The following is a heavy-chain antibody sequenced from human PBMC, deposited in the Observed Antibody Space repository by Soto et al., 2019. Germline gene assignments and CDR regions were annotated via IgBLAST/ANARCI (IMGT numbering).Heavy chain of an antibody. CDR1: GYTFTSYG. Sequence: ASVKVSCKASGYTFTSYGISWVRQAPGQGLEWMGWISAYNGITNYAQKLQGRVTMTTDTSTSTAYMELRSLRSDDTAVYYCARDPTIFGVVQNYGMDVWGQGTTVTVSS. V-gene: IGHV1-18*01. J-gene: IGHJ6*02. D-gene: IGHD3-3*01. CDR3: ARDPTIFGVVQNYGMDV. CDR2: ISAYNGIT.